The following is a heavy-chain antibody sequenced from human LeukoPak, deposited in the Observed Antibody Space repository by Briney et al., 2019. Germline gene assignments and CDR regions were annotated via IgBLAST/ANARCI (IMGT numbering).Heavy chain of an antibody. D-gene: IGHD2-2*01. CDR2: ISAYNGNT. Sequence: ASVKVSCTASGYTFTSYGISWVRQAPGQGLEWMGWISAYNGNTNYAQKLQGRVTMTTDTSTSTAYMELRSLRSDDTAVYYCARDRVVVVPAAMGYFDLWGRGTLVTVSS. CDR3: ARDRVVVVPAAMGYFDL. CDR1: GYTFTSYG. V-gene: IGHV1-18*04. J-gene: IGHJ2*01.